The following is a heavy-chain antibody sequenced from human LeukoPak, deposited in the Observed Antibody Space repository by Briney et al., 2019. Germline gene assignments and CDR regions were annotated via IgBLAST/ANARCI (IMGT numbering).Heavy chain of an antibody. Sequence: PSETLSLTCTVSGGSISSGSYYWSWIRQPPGKGLEWIGEINHSGSTNYNPSLKSRVTISVDTSKNQFSLKLSSVTAADTAVYYCARGTLYSYGTRGYNWFDPWGQGTLVTVSS. V-gene: IGHV4-39*07. CDR3: ARGTLYSYGTRGYNWFDP. J-gene: IGHJ5*02. CDR1: GGSISSGSYY. CDR2: INHSGST. D-gene: IGHD5-18*01.